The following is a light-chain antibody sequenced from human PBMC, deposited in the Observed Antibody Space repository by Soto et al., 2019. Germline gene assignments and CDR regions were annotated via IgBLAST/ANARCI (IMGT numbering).Light chain of an antibody. CDR2: DTS. Sequence: EIVLTQSPATLSLSPGKRATLSCRASKSVSSYLAWYQQKPGQAPRLLIYDTSNRATDIPARFSGSGSGTDFTLTISSLEPEDFAVYYCQQRSNWPPTCGHGTKVEIK. J-gene: IGKJ1*01. CDR1: KSVSSY. V-gene: IGKV3-11*01. CDR3: QQRSNWPPT.